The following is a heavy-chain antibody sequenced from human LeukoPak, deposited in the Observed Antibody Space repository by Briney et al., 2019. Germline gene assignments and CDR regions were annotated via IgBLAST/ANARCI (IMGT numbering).Heavy chain of an antibody. D-gene: IGHD6-13*01. CDR2: ISFDGSNK. J-gene: IGHJ5*02. V-gene: IGHV3-30*11. CDR3: AREGQPYNWFDP. Sequence: PGGSLRLSCVASGFTFSSYAVHWVRQAPGRGLGWVAVISFDGSNKYYADSVKGRFTISRDDSKKTLYLQMNSLGAEDTAVYYCAREGQPYNWFDPWGQGTLVTVSS. CDR1: GFTFSSYA.